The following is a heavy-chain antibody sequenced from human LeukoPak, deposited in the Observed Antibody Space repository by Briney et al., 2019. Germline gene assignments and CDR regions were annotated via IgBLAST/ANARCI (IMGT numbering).Heavy chain of an antibody. D-gene: IGHD3-22*01. V-gene: IGHV3-21*01. CDR3: ARGGTDNSCYYDPLDI. CDR1: GFIFRSYS. J-gene: IGHJ3*02. CDR2: ISSSSSYI. Sequence: PGGSLRLSCAASGFIFRSYSMNWVRQAPGKGLEWVSSISSSSSYIYYADSVKGRFTISRDNAKNSLYLEMNSLRAEDTAVYYCARGGTDNSCYYDPLDIWGQGTKVHVSS.